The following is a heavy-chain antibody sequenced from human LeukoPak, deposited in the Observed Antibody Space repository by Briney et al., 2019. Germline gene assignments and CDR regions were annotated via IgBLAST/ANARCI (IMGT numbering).Heavy chain of an antibody. CDR2: IWYDGSNK. Sequence: GRSLRLSCAASGYTFSSYGMHWVRQAPGKGLEWVAVIWYDGSNKYYADSVKGRFTISRDNSKNTLYLQMNSLRAEDTAVYYCAKGYDFWSGYWFDYWGQGTLVTVSS. D-gene: IGHD3-3*01. J-gene: IGHJ4*02. CDR3: AKGYDFWSGYWFDY. V-gene: IGHV3-33*06. CDR1: GYTFSSYG.